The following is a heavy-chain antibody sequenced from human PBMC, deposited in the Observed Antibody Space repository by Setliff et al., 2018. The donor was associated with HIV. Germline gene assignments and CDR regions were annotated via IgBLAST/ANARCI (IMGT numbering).Heavy chain of an antibody. V-gene: IGHV1-46*01. CDR1: GYTFISHY. D-gene: IGHD5-12*01. Sequence: ASVKVSCKASGYTFISHYIHWVRQVPGQGLDWMGIISPSDGSTVYTQKFQGRVTMTRDTSTSIVYMELSSLRSEDTGMYYCARDAGYSGSAWNYWGQGTLVTVSS. CDR2: ISPSDGST. CDR3: ARDAGYSGSAWNY. J-gene: IGHJ4*02.